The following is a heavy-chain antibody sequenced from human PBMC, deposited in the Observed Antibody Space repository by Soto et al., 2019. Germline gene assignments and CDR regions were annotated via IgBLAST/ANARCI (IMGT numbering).Heavy chain of an antibody. J-gene: IGHJ4*02. Sequence: QVQLEQSGSEVKKSGSSVKVSCKASGYSFSSHAITWVRQAPGQGLEWMGGIIPVFGTPSYAQKFQGRVTISAHKSTNTSYLELRSLRSEDTAVYYCASGGALSTSWYWGDGLDSWGQGTQVTVSS. D-gene: IGHD6-13*01. CDR3: ASGGALSTSWYWGDGLDS. CDR1: GYSFSSHA. CDR2: IIPVFGTP. V-gene: IGHV1-69*06.